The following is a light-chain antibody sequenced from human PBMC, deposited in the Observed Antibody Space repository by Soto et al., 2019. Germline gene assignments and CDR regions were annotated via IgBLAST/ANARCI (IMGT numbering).Light chain of an antibody. Sequence: DIVMTQSPDTLSLSPGETATLSCRASQSFRGLLAWYQQKPGQAPRLLIYDAYNRATGIPPRFSGSGSGTDFTLTISSLEPEDSAVYYCQQRHMWPITFGQGTRLGIK. CDR3: QQRHMWPIT. V-gene: IGKV3-11*01. CDR2: DAY. J-gene: IGKJ5*01. CDR1: QSFRGL.